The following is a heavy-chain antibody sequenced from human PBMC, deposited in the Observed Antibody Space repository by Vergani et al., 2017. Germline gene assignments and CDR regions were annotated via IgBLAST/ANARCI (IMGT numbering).Heavy chain of an antibody. CDR1: GGSISSGGYH. Sequence: QVQLQESGPGLVKPSQTLSLTCTVSGGSISSGGYHWSWIRQHPGKGLEWIGYIYYSGSTYYNPSLKGRVTISVDTSKNQFSLKLSSVTAADTAVYYCARGDIVVVPAALGGWAFDIWGQGTMVTVSS. D-gene: IGHD2-2*01. V-gene: IGHV4-31*03. J-gene: IGHJ3*02. CDR3: ARGDIVVVPAALGGWAFDI. CDR2: IYYSGST.